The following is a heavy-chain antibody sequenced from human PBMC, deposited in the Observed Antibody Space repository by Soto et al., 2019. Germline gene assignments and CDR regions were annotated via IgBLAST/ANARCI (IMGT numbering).Heavy chain of an antibody. V-gene: IGHV1-2*04. J-gene: IGHJ3*02. CDR2: INPNSGGT. CDR1: GYTFTGYY. CDR3: ARERYYYGSGRSYDAFDI. D-gene: IGHD3-10*01. Sequence: ASVKVSCKASGYTFTGYYMHWVRQAPGQGLEWMGWINPNSGGTNYAQKFQGWVTMTRDTSISTAYMELSRLRSDDTAVYYCARERYYYGSGRSYDAFDIWGQGTMVTVSS.